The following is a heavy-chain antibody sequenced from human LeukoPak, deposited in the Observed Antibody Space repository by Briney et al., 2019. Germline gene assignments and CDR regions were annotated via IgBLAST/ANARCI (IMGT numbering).Heavy chain of an antibody. CDR1: GFTFSSYA. Sequence: GGSLRLSCAASGFTFSSYAMSWVRQAPGKGLEWVSAMSGSGGSTYYADSVKGRLTISRDNSKNTLYLQMNSLRAEDTAVYYCAKAPQLWYLDYWGQGTLVTVSS. V-gene: IGHV3-23*01. J-gene: IGHJ4*02. D-gene: IGHD5-18*01. CDR3: AKAPQLWYLDY. CDR2: MSGSGGST.